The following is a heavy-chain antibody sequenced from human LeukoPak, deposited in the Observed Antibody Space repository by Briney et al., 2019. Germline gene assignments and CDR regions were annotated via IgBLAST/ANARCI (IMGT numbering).Heavy chain of an antibody. CDR1: GFTIDDYG. D-gene: IGHD2-2*01. J-gene: IGHJ4*02. CDR2: INMNGGRT. Sequence: GGSLRLSCAASGFTIDDYGMSWVRQVAWKGLEWVAGINMNGGRTDYADSVKGRFTISRDNAKNSLYLEMNSLRAEDTALYYCARGLYCSSSNCYHYFYFDSWGQGTLVTVSS. CDR3: ARGLYCSSSNCYHYFYFDS. V-gene: IGHV3-20*04.